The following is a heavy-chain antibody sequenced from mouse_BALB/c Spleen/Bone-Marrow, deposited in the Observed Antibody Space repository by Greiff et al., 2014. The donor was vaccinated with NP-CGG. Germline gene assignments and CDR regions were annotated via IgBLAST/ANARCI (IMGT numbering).Heavy chain of an antibody. D-gene: IGHD1-1*01. CDR3: ARSGDYGSSLAY. J-gene: IGHJ3*01. CDR2: IDPANGNT. V-gene: IGHV14-3*02. Sequence: VQLKESGAELVKPGASVKLSCTASGFNIKDTYMHWVKQRPEQGLEWIGRIDPANGNTKYDPKFQGKATITADTSSNTAYLQLSSLISEDTAVYYCARSGDYGSSLAYWGQGTLVTVSA. CDR1: GFNIKDTY.